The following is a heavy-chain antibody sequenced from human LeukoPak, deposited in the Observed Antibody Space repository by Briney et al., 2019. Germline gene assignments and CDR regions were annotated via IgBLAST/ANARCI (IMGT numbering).Heavy chain of an antibody. Sequence: SETLSLTCTVSGGSISSYYWSWIRQPPGQGLEWIGYIYTSGSTNYNPSLKSRVTISVDTSKNQFSLKLSSVTAADTAVYYCARHNEWDWLDPWGQGTLVTVSS. CDR1: GGSISSYY. J-gene: IGHJ5*02. D-gene: IGHD1-26*01. CDR2: IYTSGST. V-gene: IGHV4-4*09. CDR3: ARHNEWDWLDP.